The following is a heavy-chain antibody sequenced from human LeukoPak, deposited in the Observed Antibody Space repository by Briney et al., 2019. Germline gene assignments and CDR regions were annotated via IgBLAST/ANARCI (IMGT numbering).Heavy chain of an antibody. Sequence: PSETLSLTCAVYGGSFSGCYWSWIRQPPGKGLEWIGEINHSGSTNYNPSLKSRVTISVDTSKNQFSLKLSSVTAADTAVYYCARGRPAAPPVSVSASFWYSGSYFDYWGQGTLVTVSS. CDR3: ARGRPAAPPVSVSASFWYSGSYFDY. CDR1: GGSFSGCY. V-gene: IGHV4-34*01. J-gene: IGHJ4*02. CDR2: INHSGST. D-gene: IGHD1-26*01.